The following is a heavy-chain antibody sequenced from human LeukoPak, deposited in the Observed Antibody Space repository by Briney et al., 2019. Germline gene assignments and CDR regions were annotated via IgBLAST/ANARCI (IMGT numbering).Heavy chain of an antibody. CDR2: ISSSSSTI. V-gene: IGHV3-48*04. CDR3: ARDFTAYYYDSSGT. D-gene: IGHD3-22*01. Sequence: GGSLRLSCAASGFTFSSYGMHWVRRAPGKGLEWVSYISSSSSTIYYADSVKGRFTISRDNAKNSLYLQMNSLRAEDTAVYYCARDFTAYYYDSSGTWGQGTLVTVSS. J-gene: IGHJ5*02. CDR1: GFTFSSYG.